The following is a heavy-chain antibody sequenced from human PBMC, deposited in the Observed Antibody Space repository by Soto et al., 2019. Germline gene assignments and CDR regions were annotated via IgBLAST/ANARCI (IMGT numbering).Heavy chain of an antibody. J-gene: IGHJ5*01. D-gene: IGHD3-9*01. Sequence: GGSLRLSCAAAGCTVSSYGMTWVRQAPGKGLEWVSGISGSGATTSYADSVKGRFTVSRDNSKNTLYLQMNSLRVEDTAVYYCAKLRYFDWSSYNWFEYWGQGT. CDR3: AKLRYFDWSSYNWFEY. CDR2: ISGSGATT. V-gene: IGHV3-23*01. CDR1: GCTVSSYG.